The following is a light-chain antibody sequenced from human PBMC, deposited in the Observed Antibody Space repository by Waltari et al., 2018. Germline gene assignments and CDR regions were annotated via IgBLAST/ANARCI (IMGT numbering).Light chain of an antibody. CDR2: DDH. CDR3: QSYDNNNRGL. J-gene: IGLJ2*01. CDR1: SGSIARNY. Sequence: FVLTQPHSVSESPGKTVTLSCTRSSGSIARNYVQWSQHRPGSAPTRVIYDDHRSPSGVPERVSASVDGSSNPASLTSSGLQTEDEGVYYCQSYDNNNRGLFGGGTKLTVL. V-gene: IGLV6-57*03.